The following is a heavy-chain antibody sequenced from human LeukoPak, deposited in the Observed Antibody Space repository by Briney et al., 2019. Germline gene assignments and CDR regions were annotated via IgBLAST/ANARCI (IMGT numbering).Heavy chain of an antibody. Sequence: GGSLRLSCAASGFTFSSNGMHWVRQAPGKGLEWVAVISYDGSNKYYADSVKGRFTISRDNSKNTLYLQMNSLRAEDTAVFYCARANYYDSSDYYGYWGQGTLVTVSS. J-gene: IGHJ4*02. CDR1: GFTFSSNG. V-gene: IGHV3-30*03. CDR2: ISYDGSNK. D-gene: IGHD3-22*01. CDR3: ARANYYDSSDYYGY.